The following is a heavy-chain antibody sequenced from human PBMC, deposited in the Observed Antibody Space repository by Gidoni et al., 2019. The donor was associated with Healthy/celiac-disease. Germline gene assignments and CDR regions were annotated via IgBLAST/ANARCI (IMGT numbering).Heavy chain of an antibody. J-gene: IGHJ6*02. CDR1: GRTFSSYA. CDR3: ARVQGYCSSTSCYNYYYYGMDV. V-gene: IGHV1-69*01. D-gene: IGHD2-2*02. CDR2: IIPIFGTA. Sequence: QVQLVQSGAEVKKPGSSVKVSCKASGRTFSSYAISWVRQAPGQGLEWMGGIIPIFGTANYAQKFQGRVTITADESTSTAYMELSSLRSEDTAVYYCARVQGYCSSTSCYNYYYYGMDVWGQGTTVTVSS.